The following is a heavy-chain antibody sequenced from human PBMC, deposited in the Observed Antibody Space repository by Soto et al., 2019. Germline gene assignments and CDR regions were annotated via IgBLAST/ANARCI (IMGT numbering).Heavy chain of an antibody. CDR3: AKVYYDSSGYHLSLDY. Sequence: GGSLRLSCAASGFTFSNYAMSWVRQAPGKGLEWVSAIGGSGDWTYYADSVKGRFTISRDNSKNTLYLQMNSLRAEDTAVYYCAKVYYDSSGYHLSLDYWGQGTLVTVSS. CDR1: GFTFSNYA. V-gene: IGHV3-23*01. CDR2: IGGSGDWT. J-gene: IGHJ4*02. D-gene: IGHD3-22*01.